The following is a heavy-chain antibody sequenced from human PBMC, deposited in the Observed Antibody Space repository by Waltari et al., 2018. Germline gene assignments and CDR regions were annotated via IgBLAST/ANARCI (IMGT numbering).Heavy chain of an antibody. V-gene: IGHV3-23*01. CDR1: GFTFSSYV. CDR3: AKDRTGPYSITALDS. D-gene: IGHD4-4*01. J-gene: IGHJ4*02. Sequence: ELQLLESGGGLIQPGGSLRLSCAAYGFTFSSYVMSWVRQAPGKGLECVSAISGSGGTTYYADSVKGRFTSSRDNSKNTVYLQMNSLRAEDTAVYYCAKDRTGPYSITALDSWGQGTLVTVSS. CDR2: ISGSGGTT.